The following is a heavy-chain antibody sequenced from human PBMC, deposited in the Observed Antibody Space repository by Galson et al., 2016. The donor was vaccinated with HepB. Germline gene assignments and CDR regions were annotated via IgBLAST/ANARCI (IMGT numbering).Heavy chain of an antibody. CDR3: AKGARVRALIITLFDY. Sequence: DSVKGRFTISRDNSKNSLYLQMNSLRTEDTALYYCAKGARVRALIITLFDYWGQGTLVTVSS. D-gene: IGHD3-10*01. V-gene: IGHV3-43*01. J-gene: IGHJ4*02.